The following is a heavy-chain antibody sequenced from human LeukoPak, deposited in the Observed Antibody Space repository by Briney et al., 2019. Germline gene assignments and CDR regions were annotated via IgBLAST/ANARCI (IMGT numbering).Heavy chain of an antibody. CDR2: IGPSDSYT. V-gene: IGHV5-10-1*01. J-gene: IGHJ4*02. D-gene: IGHD2-15*01. Sequence: GESLKISCKGSGYSFISYWTSWVRQMPGKGLEWMGRIGPSDSYTNYSPSFQGHVTISADKSISTAYLQWSSLKASDTAMYYCATEYCSGGSCYSMDYWGQGTLVTVSS. CDR1: GYSFISYW. CDR3: ATEYCSGGSCYSMDY.